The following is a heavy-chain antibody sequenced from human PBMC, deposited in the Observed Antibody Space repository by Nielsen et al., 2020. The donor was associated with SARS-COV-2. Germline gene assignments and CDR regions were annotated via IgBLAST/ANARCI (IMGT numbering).Heavy chain of an antibody. CDR3: AKSGMDGSGDDY. Sequence: GESLKISCAASGFTFSSYAMSWVRQAPGKGLEWVSAISGSGGSTYYADSVKGRFTISRDNSKNTLYLQMNILRAEDTAVYYCAKSGMDGSGDDYWGQGTLVTVSS. CDR1: GFTFSSYA. J-gene: IGHJ4*02. V-gene: IGHV3-23*01. D-gene: IGHD3-10*01. CDR2: ISGSGGST.